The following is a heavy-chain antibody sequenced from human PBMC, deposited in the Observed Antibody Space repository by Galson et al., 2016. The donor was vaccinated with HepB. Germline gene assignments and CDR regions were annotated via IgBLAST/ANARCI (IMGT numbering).Heavy chain of an antibody. V-gene: IGHV3-74*01. CDR1: GFAFSSHW. CDR2: INSDGTIS. Sequence: SLRLSCAASGFAFSSHWMHWVRQDLGKGLVWVSRINSDGTISNYADSVKGRFTISRDNAKNTLYLQMDSLRVEDTAVYYCARTGAPAGPYYFDYWGQGTLVTVSS. CDR3: ARTGAPAGPYYFDY. D-gene: IGHD6-19*01. J-gene: IGHJ4*01.